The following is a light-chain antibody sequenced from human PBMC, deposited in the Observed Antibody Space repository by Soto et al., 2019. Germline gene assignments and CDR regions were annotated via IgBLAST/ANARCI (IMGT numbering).Light chain of an antibody. CDR2: NDN. CDR1: SSNIESNT. J-gene: IGLJ2*01. V-gene: IGLV1-44*01. CDR3: AAWDDSLNGHVV. Sequence: QSVLTQPPSASGTPGQRVTISCSGSSSNIESNTVNWYQQITGTAPKLLIYNDNQRPSGVPDRFSGSKSGTSGSLAISGLQSEDEGDYYCAAWDDSLNGHVVFGGGTKLTVL.